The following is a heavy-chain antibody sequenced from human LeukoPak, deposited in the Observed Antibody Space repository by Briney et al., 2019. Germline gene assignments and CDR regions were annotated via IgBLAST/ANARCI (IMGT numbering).Heavy chain of an antibody. CDR1: GFNVISNY. CDR2: IYSDDTT. J-gene: IGHJ3*02. CDR3: ARPWDAFDI. Sequence: GGSLRPSCAASGFNVISNYMNWVRQAPGKGLEWVSVIYSDDTTYYADSVKGRFTISRDNSRNTLYLQMNSLRPEDTAVYYCARPWDAFDIWGQGTMVTVSS. V-gene: IGHV3-53*01.